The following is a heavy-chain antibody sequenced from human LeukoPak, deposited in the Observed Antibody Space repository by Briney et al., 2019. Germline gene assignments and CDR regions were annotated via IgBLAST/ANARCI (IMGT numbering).Heavy chain of an antibody. V-gene: IGHV1-2*02. CDR3: ARAYVYYYMDV. Sequence: GASVKVSCKASGYTFTGYYMHWVRQAPGQGLEWVGWINSNSGGTNYAQKFQGRVTMTRDTSISTAYMELSRLRSDDTAVYYCARAYVYYYMDVWGKGTTVTVSS. CDR2: INSNSGGT. J-gene: IGHJ6*03. CDR1: GYTFTGYY. D-gene: IGHD3-16*01.